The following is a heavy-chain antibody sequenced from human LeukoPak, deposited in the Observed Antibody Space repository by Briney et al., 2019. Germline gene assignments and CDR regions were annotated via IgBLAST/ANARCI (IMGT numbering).Heavy chain of an antibody. CDR1: GYTFTSYS. CDR3: ARDRGPFSANYYFDF. CDR2: INHSGGSK. V-gene: IGHV1-46*01. D-gene: IGHD3-10*01. J-gene: IGHJ4*02. Sequence: GASVKASCKASGYTFTSYSIHWVRQAPGHGLDWMGKINHSGGSKTYAQKFRGSVTITRDTTTNTVYMELSSLRAEDTAVYYCARDRGPFSANYYFDFWGQGTLVTVSS.